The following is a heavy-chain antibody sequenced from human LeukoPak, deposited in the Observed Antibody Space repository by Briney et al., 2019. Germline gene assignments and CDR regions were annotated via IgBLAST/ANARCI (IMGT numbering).Heavy chain of an antibody. V-gene: IGHV1-24*01. CDR2: FDPEDGET. CDR3: ATDSRVPAAITKYYYYSMDV. Sequence: ASVKVSCKVSGYTLTELSMHWVRQAPGKGLEWMGGFDPEDGETIYAQKFQGRVTMTEDTSTDTAYMELCSLRSEDTAVYYCATDSRVPAAITKYYYYSMDVWGQGTTVTVSS. CDR1: GYTLTELS. D-gene: IGHD2-2*01. J-gene: IGHJ6*02.